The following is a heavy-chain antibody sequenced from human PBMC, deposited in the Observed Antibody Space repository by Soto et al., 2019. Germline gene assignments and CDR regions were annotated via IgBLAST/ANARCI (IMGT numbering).Heavy chain of an antibody. Sequence: EVQLLESGGGLVQPGGSLRLSCAASGFTFSSYAMSWVRQAPGKGLEWVSAISGSGGSTYYADSVKGRFTISRDNSKNTLYLQMNSLRAEDTAVYYCAKVTARPVVIKPYYFDHWGQGTLVTVSS. J-gene: IGHJ4*02. CDR2: ISGSGGST. CDR1: GFTFSSYA. V-gene: IGHV3-23*01. D-gene: IGHD3-3*01. CDR3: AKVTARPVVIKPYYFDH.